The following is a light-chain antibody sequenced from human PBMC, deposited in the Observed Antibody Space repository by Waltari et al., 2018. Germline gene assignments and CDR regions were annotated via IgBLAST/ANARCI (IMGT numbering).Light chain of an antibody. CDR2: EAS. CDR3: QQYNSYPWT. Sequence: DIQMTQSPSTLSASVVDRVTITSRASQSISSWLAWYQQKPGKAPKLLMYEASSLESGVPSRFSGSGSGTEFTLTISSLQPDDFATYYCQQYNSYPWTFGQGTKVEIK. J-gene: IGKJ1*01. V-gene: IGKV1-5*03. CDR1: QSISSW.